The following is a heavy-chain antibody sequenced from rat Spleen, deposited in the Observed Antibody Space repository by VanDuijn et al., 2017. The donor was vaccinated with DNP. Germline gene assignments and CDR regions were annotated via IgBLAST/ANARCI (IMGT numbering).Heavy chain of an antibody. D-gene: IGHD1-11*01. J-gene: IGHJ1*01. CDR1: GYSITSNY. CDR2: ISYSGFT. V-gene: IGHV3-1*01. CDR3: ARGLNYGGYIYSWYFDF. Sequence: EMQLQESGPGLVKPSHSLSLTCSVTGYSITSNYWGWIRKFPGNKMEWMGYISYSGFTSYNPSLKSRISITRDTSKNQFFLQLNSVTTEDTATYYCARGLNYGGYIYSWYFDFWGPGTMVTVSS.